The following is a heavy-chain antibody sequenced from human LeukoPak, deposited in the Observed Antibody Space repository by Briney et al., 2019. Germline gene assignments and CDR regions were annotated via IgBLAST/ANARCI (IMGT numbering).Heavy chain of an antibody. V-gene: IGHV3-11*05. Sequence: GGSLRFSCAASGFTFSDYYMSWIRQAPGKGLEWVPYISSSSSYTNYADSVKGRFTISRDNAKNSLYLQMNSLRAEDTAVYYCARDSGGDYFDYWGQGTLVTVSS. CDR1: GFTFSDYY. CDR3: ARDSGGDYFDY. D-gene: IGHD2-21*01. CDR2: ISSSSSYT. J-gene: IGHJ4*02.